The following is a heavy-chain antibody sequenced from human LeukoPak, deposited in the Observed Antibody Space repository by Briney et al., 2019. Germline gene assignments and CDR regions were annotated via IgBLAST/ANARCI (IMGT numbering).Heavy chain of an antibody. V-gene: IGHV4-38-2*02. CDR3: AKEAIGYCSGGSCYHKKKNYYYYMDV. CDR1: GYSISSGYY. J-gene: IGHJ6*03. CDR2: IYYSGST. D-gene: IGHD2-15*01. Sequence: SETLSLTCTVSGYSISSGYYWGWIRQPPGKGLEWIGSIYYSGSTYYNPSLKSRVTISVDTSKNQFSLKLSSVTAADTAVYYCAKEAIGYCSGGSCYHKKKNYYYYMDVWGKGTTVTISS.